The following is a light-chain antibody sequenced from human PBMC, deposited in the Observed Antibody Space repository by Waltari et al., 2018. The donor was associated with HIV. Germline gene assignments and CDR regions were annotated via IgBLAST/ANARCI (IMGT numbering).Light chain of an antibody. CDR3: AAWDDGLNGVI. J-gene: IGLJ2*01. CDR2: NDD. Sequence: QSVLTQSPSVSEAPGQSVTISCSGSDSNIASHAVTWYQQFPGKPPRLLVYNDDLILSGVSDRLSASKSGTSASLAINDLQSEHESHYYCAAWDDGLNGVIFGGGTKVTVL. V-gene: IGLV1-36*01. CDR1: DSNIASHA.